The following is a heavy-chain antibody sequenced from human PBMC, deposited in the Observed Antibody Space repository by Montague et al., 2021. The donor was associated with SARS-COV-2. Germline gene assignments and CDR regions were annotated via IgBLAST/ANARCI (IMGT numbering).Heavy chain of an antibody. J-gene: IGHJ4*02. Sequence: SETLSLTCTVSGGSVSSGGYYWSWIRQPPGKGLEWIGNIYYSGSTNHNPSLKSRVTISLDTSKNQFSLKLTSVTAADTAVYSCARGSLAAAAKRRDYWGQGTLVTVSS. CDR2: IYYSGST. V-gene: IGHV4-61*08. CDR1: GGSVSSGGYY. D-gene: IGHD6-13*01. CDR3: ARGSLAAAAKRRDY.